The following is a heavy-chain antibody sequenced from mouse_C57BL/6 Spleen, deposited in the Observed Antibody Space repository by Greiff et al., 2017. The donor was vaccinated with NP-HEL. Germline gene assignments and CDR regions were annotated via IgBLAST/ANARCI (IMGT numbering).Heavy chain of an antibody. J-gene: IGHJ2*01. CDR2: IYPSDSET. CDR3: ARGLKDY. CDR1: GYTFTSYW. D-gene: IGHD1-3*01. V-gene: IGHV1-61*01. Sequence: QVQLQQPGAELVRPGSSVKLSCKASGYTFTSYWMDWVKQRPGQDLEWIGNIYPSDSETHYNQKFKDKATLTVDKSSSTAYMQLSSLTSADSAVYYCARGLKDYWGQGTTLTVSS.